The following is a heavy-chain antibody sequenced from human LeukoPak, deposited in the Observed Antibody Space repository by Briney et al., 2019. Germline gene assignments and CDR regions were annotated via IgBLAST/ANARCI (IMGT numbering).Heavy chain of an antibody. CDR3: SRDFVGAEDY. D-gene: IGHD3-16*01. CDR1: GFIISSYW. Sequence: PGGSLRLSCSASGFIISSYWMHWVRQAPGRGLVWVSRINPAGSVTNHADSVRGRFTISRDTATNTLYLEMNSLRAEDTAVYYCSRDFVGAEDYWGQGTLVTVSS. V-gene: IGHV3-74*01. J-gene: IGHJ4*02. CDR2: INPAGSVT.